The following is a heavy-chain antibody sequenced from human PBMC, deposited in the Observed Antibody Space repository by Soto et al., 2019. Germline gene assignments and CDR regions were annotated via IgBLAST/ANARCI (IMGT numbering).Heavy chain of an antibody. J-gene: IGHJ6*02. V-gene: IGHV1-69*13. CDR3: ARDYKWLARYCYYGMDL. Sequence: SVKVSCKASGGTFSSYAIIWVRPATGQGLEWMGGILTIFGTAKHEQKFQGRVTITAEESTSTAYMELSSLRSEDTAVDYCARDYKWLARYCYYGMDLCGQGSTVTVSS. D-gene: IGHD6-19*01. CDR2: ILTIFGTA. CDR1: GGTFSSYA.